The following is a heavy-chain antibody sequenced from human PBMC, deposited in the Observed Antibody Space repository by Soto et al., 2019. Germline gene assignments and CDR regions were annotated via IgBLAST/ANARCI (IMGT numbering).Heavy chain of an antibody. D-gene: IGHD6-19*01. Sequence: GGSLRLSCAASGFTFTDYALSWVRQAPGKGLEWVATISGIGGSTYLADSVKGRLSISRDNSKNTVSLLMNSLRAEDTAVYYCAKNRIAVAAPFDYWGQGTLVTVSS. CDR1: GFTFTDYA. CDR2: ISGIGGST. CDR3: AKNRIAVAAPFDY. V-gene: IGHV3-23*01. J-gene: IGHJ4*02.